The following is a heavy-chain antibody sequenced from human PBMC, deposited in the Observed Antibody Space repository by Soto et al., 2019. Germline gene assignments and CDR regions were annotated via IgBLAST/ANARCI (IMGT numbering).Heavy chain of an antibody. CDR2: IIPILGIA. Sequence: GASVKVSCKASGGTFSSYTISWVRQAPGQGLEWMGRIIPILGIANYAQKFQGRVTITADKSTSTAYMELSSLRSDDTAVYYCARGGYSSGWTFDYWGQGILVTVSS. CDR1: GGTFSSYT. CDR3: ARGGYSSGWTFDY. D-gene: IGHD6-19*01. J-gene: IGHJ4*02. V-gene: IGHV1-69*02.